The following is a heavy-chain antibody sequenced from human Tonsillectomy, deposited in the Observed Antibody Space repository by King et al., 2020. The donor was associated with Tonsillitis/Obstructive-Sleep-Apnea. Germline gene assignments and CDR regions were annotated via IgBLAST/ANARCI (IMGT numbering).Heavy chain of an antibody. CDR2: INPSGGST. V-gene: IGHV1-46*01. CDR3: ARGWSYCSGGSCSQYNWFDP. J-gene: IGHJ5*02. D-gene: IGHD2-15*01. CDR1: GYTFTSYY. Sequence: QLVQSGAEVKKPGASVKVSCKASGYTFTSYYMHWVRQAPGQGLEWMGIINPSGGSTSYAQKFQGRVTMTRDTSTSTVYMELSSLRSEDTAVYYCARGWSYCSGGSCSQYNWFDPWGQGTLVTVSS.